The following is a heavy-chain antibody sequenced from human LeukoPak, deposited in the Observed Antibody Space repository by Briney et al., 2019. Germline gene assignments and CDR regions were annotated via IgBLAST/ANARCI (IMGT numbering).Heavy chain of an antibody. CDR3: ARDVDTAMGRDY. V-gene: IGHV4-38-2*02. Sequence: SETLSLPCSLSGYPLSSGYFWGWLRQPTGKGVEGIGSLYHSGSTYYHPSLKSRVTISVDTSKNQSSLQLSSVTAADTAVYYCARDVDTAMGRDYWGQRALVAVAS. D-gene: IGHD5-18*01. CDR2: LYHSGST. J-gene: IGHJ4*02. CDR1: GYPLSSGYF.